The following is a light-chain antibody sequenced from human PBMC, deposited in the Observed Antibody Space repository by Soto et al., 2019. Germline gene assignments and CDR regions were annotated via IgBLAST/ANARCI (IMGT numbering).Light chain of an antibody. J-gene: IGLJ2*01. CDR1: SSDVGAHKY. Sequence: QAVVTQPASVSGSPGQSITISCTGSSSDVGAHKYVSWYQQHPGKAPKLIIYEVSDRPSGVSPRFSGSKSGNTASLTISGLQAEDEADYYCSSYTTTNTVLFGGGTKLTVL. V-gene: IGLV2-14*01. CDR2: EVS. CDR3: SSYTTTNTVL.